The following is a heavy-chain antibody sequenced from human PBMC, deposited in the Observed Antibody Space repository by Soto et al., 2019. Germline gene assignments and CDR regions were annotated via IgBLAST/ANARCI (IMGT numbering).Heavy chain of an antibody. D-gene: IGHD5-12*01. CDR3: AREYSGYDHFSYYHYYGMDV. CDR2: ISSSGSTI. V-gene: IGHV3-48*03. Sequence: PGGSLRLSCAASGFTFSSYEMNWVRQAPGKGLEWVSYISSSGSTIYYADSVKGRFTISRDNAKNSLYLQMNSLRAEDTAVYYCAREYSGYDHFSYYHYYGMDVWGQGTTVTVSS. J-gene: IGHJ6*02. CDR1: GFTFSSYE.